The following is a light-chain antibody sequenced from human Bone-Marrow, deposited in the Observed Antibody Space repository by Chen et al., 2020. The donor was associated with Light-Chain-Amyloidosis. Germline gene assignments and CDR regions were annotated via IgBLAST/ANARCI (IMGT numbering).Light chain of an antibody. CDR1: SRDVATYKF. CDR3: LSYAGSFTFV. Sequence: QSALTQPASVSGSPGQSITISCTASSRDVATYKFVSWYQKHPGKAPKFIIYEGSKRPSGVSDRFSGSKSGKMASLTISGLQADDEADYYCLSYAGSFTFVFGTGTKVTVL. J-gene: IGLJ1*01. CDR2: EGS. V-gene: IGLV2-23*01.